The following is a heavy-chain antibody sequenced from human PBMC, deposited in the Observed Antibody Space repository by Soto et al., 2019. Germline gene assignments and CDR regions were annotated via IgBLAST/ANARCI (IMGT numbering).Heavy chain of an antibody. CDR2: ISAHTGSS. V-gene: IGHV1-18*01. CDR3: ARAFFYQGSDSRGYSFDAFDF. Sequence: QVQLVQSGAEVKKPVASVKVSCKASGYTFTSSGMSWVRQAPGQGLEWMGCISAHTGSSEYAQRFQGRVTMTTDPSTSTAYMELRSLRSDDTAVYYCARAFFYQGSDSRGYSFDAFDFWGPGTLVTVSS. CDR1: GYTFTSSG. J-gene: IGHJ3*01. D-gene: IGHD3-22*01.